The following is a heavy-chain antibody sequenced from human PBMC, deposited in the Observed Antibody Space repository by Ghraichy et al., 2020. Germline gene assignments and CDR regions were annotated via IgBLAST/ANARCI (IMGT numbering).Heavy chain of an antibody. Sequence: GESLNISCTASGFTFSSYAMHWVRQAPRKGLEWVAVISYDGTYKYYADSVKGRLTISRDNSKRTLYLQLNSLRPDDTAVYYCARDRMWNSYYYYDMDVWGQGTTVTVSS. V-gene: IGHV3-30*03. D-gene: IGHD1-7*01. CDR2: ISYDGTYK. CDR1: GFTFSSYA. CDR3: ARDRMWNSYYYYDMDV. J-gene: IGHJ6*02.